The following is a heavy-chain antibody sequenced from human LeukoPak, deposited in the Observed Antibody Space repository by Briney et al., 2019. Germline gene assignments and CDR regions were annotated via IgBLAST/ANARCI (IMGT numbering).Heavy chain of an antibody. Sequence: KPGASVKVSCKASGYTFTSYYMHWVRQAPGQGLEWMGIINPTAGSTIYAQQFQGIVTLTRDTSTSTVYMELSSLRSDDTAMYYCARYPQDLTVFWSGPGVPWGQGTLVTVSS. V-gene: IGHV1-46*01. D-gene: IGHD3-3*01. CDR2: INPTAGST. J-gene: IGHJ5*02. CDR3: ARYPQDLTVFWSGPGVP. CDR1: GYTFTSYY.